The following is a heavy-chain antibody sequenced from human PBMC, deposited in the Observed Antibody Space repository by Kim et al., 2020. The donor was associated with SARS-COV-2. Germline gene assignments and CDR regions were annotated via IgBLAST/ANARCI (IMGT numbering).Heavy chain of an antibody. V-gene: IGHV3-9*01. CDR3: ATDILAVIAAAATWLDP. CDR2: ISWNSGSI. CDR1: GFTFGDYA. J-gene: IGHJ5*02. D-gene: IGHD6-13*01. Sequence: GGSLRLSCAASGFTFGDYAMHWVRQAPGKGLEWVSGISWNSGSIGYADSVKGRFTISRDNAKNSLYLQMNSLRAEDTALYYCATDILAVIAAAATWLDPWGEGTLVTVSS.